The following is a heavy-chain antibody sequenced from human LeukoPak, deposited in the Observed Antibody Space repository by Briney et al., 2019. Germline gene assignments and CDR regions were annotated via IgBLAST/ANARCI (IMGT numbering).Heavy chain of an antibody. D-gene: IGHD6-13*01. CDR1: GFTFRSYS. Sequence: PGGSLRLSCAASGFTFRSYSMNWVRQAPGKGLEWVAFIRYDGSNKYYADSVKGRFTISRDNSKNTLYLQMNSLRAEDTAVYYCAKDGGSWYGRWFDPWGQGTLVTVSS. V-gene: IGHV3-30*02. CDR3: AKDGGSWYGRWFDP. J-gene: IGHJ5*02. CDR2: IRYDGSNK.